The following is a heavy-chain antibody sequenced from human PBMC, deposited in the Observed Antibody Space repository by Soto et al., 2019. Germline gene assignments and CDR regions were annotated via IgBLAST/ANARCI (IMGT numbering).Heavy chain of an antibody. CDR2: ISGSGGST. Sequence: GGSLRLSCAASGFTFSSYAMSWVRQAPGKGLEWVSAISGSGGSTYYADSVKGRFTISRDNSKNTLYLQMNSLRAEDTVVYYCAKDPDDYGDSAPVDYWGQGTLVTVSS. V-gene: IGHV3-23*01. D-gene: IGHD4-17*01. CDR1: GFTFSSYA. J-gene: IGHJ4*02. CDR3: AKDPDDYGDSAPVDY.